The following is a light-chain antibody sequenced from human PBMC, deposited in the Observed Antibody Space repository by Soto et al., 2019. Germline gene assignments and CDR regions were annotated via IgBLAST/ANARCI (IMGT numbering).Light chain of an antibody. Sequence: EIVMTQSPATLSVSPGERATLSCRASQSVGSTLAWYQQKPGQAPRLLIYGASTSATGIPARFSGSGSGTEFTLTVSSLQSEDFAVYYCQQYSNWPLTFGGGTKVE. CDR1: QSVGST. V-gene: IGKV3-15*01. J-gene: IGKJ4*01. CDR3: QQYSNWPLT. CDR2: GAS.